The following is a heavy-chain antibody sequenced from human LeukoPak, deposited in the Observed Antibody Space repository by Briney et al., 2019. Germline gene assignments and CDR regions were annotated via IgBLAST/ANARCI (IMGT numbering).Heavy chain of an antibody. Sequence: GGSLRLSCAVSGFTFTNYWMSWARQSPGKGLEWVANIYLDGSRAYYVDSVKGRFTISRDNAKNSLFLQMNSLSAEDTAVYYCAREGNYYDSSGYYPNFDYWGQGTLVTVSS. CDR1: GFTFTNYW. CDR3: AREGNYYDSSGYYPNFDY. V-gene: IGHV3-7*01. D-gene: IGHD3-22*01. CDR2: IYLDGSRA. J-gene: IGHJ4*02.